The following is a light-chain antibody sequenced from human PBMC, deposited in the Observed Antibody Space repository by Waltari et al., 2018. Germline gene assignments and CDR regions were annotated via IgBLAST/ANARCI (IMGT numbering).Light chain of an antibody. CDR3: SSQSSNDVVL. V-gene: IGLV2-14*01. Sequence: QSALTQPASVSGSPAQSVTIFCAGPSNDVGGYNSVSWYQEHPGQAPRVIIYDVSGRPSGVSDRFSGSKSGNTASLTISGLQAEDEADYYCSSQSSNDVVLFGGGTKLTVL. CDR2: DVS. J-gene: IGLJ2*01. CDR1: SNDVGGYNS.